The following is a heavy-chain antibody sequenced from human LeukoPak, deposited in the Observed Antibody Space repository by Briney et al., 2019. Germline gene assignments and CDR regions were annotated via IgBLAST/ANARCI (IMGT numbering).Heavy chain of an antibody. CDR3: ARMYYDLWSGPFDY. Sequence: SETLSLTCTVSGGSISSYYWSWIRQPPGKGLEWIGYIYYSGSTNYNPSLKSRVTISVDTSKNQFSLKLSSVTAADTAVYYCARMYYDLWSGPFDYWGQGTLVTVSS. J-gene: IGHJ4*02. V-gene: IGHV4-59*01. CDR2: IYYSGST. CDR1: GGSISSYY. D-gene: IGHD3-3*01.